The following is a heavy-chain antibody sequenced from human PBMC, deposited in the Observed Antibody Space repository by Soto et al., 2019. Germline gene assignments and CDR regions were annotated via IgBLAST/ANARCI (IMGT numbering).Heavy chain of an antibody. J-gene: IGHJ4*02. D-gene: IGHD6-19*01. CDR1: GCTFSSYS. Sequence: LILSCAASGCTFSSYSMNWVLQAPGKGLEWVSSISSSSSYIYYADSVKGRFTISRDNAKNSLYLQMNSLRAEDTAVYYCARDSARIYSSGSFAHDDWGQRTLVTV. CDR3: ARDSARIYSSGSFAHDD. CDR2: ISSSSSYI. V-gene: IGHV3-21*01.